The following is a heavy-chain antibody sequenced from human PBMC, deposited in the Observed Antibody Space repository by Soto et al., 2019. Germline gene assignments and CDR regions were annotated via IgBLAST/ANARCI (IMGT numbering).Heavy chain of an antibody. Sequence: GASLKISCKGSGYSFTSYWISWVRQMPGKGLEWMGRIDPGDSDTRYSPSFQGQVTISADKSISTAYLQWSSLKASDTAMSYCARHLKGDEYSSSPAYYYYGMDVWGQGTTVTVSS. CDR1: GYSFTSYW. CDR3: ARHLKGDEYSSSPAYYYYGMDV. CDR2: IDPGDSDT. J-gene: IGHJ6*02. V-gene: IGHV5-51*01. D-gene: IGHD6-6*01.